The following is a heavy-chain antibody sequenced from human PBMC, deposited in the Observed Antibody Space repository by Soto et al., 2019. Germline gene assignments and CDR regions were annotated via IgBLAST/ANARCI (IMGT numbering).Heavy chain of an antibody. CDR3: ARVSDY. CDR2: IDYRGST. CDR1: GGTFIDYS. Sequence: PSETLSLTCAVYGGTFIDYSWGWIRQPPGKGLEWIGEIDYRGSTKYNPSIESRVTISVDTSKNQFSLKLSSLTAADTARYYCARVSDYWGQGRLVTVSS. J-gene: IGHJ4*02. V-gene: IGHV4-34*01.